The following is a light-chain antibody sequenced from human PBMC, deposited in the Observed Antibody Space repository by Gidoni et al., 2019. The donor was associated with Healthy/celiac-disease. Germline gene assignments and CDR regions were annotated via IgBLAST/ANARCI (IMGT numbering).Light chain of an antibody. Sequence: DIVMTQSPDSLAVSLGERATINCKYSQSVLYSSNNKNYLAWYQQKPGQHPKRLIYWASTRESGVPDRFSGSGSGTDFTLTISSLQAEDVAVYYCQQYYSTPYTFGQGTKLEIK. CDR2: WAS. V-gene: IGKV4-1*01. J-gene: IGKJ2*01. CDR1: QSVLYSSNNKNY. CDR3: QQYYSTPYT.